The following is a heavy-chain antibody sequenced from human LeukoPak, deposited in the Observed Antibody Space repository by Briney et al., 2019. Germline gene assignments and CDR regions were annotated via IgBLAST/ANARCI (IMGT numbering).Heavy chain of an antibody. CDR1: GYSFTSYW. Sequence: GEPLKISCKGSGYSFTSYWIGWVRQMPGKGLEWMGIIYPGDSDTRYSPSFQGQVTISADKSISTAYLQWSSLKASDTAMYYCARQVTDLNGRSWYYFDYWGQGTLVTVSS. CDR3: ARQVTDLNGRSWYYFDY. D-gene: IGHD1-26*01. V-gene: IGHV5-51*01. CDR2: IYPGDSDT. J-gene: IGHJ4*02.